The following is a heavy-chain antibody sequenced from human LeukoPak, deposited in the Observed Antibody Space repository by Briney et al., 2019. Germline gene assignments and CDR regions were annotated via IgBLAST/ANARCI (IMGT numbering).Heavy chain of an antibody. V-gene: IGHV4-39*01. CDR2: IYYSGST. Sequence: SETLSLTCTVSGGSISSSSYYWGWIRQPPGKGLEWIGSIYYSGSTDYNPSLKSRVTISVDTSKNQFSLKLSSVTAANTAVYYCARRQGYFDYWGQGTLVTVSS. CDR3: ARRQGYFDY. CDR1: GGSISSSSYY. J-gene: IGHJ4*02.